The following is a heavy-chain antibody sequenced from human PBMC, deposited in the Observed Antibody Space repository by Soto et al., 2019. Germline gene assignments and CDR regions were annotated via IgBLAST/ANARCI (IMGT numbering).Heavy chain of an antibody. D-gene: IGHD3-10*01. CDR2: IYYSGSA. J-gene: IGHJ4*02. Sequence: QVQLQESGPGLVKPSETLSLTCSVSGGSVSSGSYYWSWIRQPPGKGLEWIGYIYYSGSANYDPSLKSRVTISVDTSKNPFSLMLSSVTAADTAVYYCASVYYYGSGSYPPDYWGQGTLVTVSS. CDR3: ASVYYYGSGSYPPDY. CDR1: GGSVSSGSYY. V-gene: IGHV4-61*01.